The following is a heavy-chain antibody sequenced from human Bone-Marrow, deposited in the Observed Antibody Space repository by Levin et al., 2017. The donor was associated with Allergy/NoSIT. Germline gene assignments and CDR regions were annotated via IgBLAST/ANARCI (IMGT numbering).Heavy chain of an antibody. Sequence: GESLKISCAPSGFTFSRSGMHWVRQAPGKGLEWVAVIWFDGSREYHADSVKGRFTISRDNSKNTLYLQMSSLRAEDTGFYYCARDKSNGWIDYWVQGTLVTVSS. V-gene: IGHV3-33*01. J-gene: IGHJ4*02. CDR3: ARDKSNGWIDY. CDR2: IWFDGSRE. CDR1: GFTFSRSG. D-gene: IGHD6-19*01.